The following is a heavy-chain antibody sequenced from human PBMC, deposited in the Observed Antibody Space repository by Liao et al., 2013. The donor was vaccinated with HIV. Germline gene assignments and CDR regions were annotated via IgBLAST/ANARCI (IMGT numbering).Heavy chain of an antibody. CDR1: GGSFSGYY. CDR2: IYTSGSA. J-gene: IGHJ2*01. V-gene: IGHV4-59*10. D-gene: IGHD1-1*01. Sequence: QVQPQQWGAGLLKPSETLSLTCAVYGGSFSGYYWSWIRQPAGKGLEWIGRIYTSGSANYNPSLKSRVTMSVDTSKNQFSLKLSSVTAADTAVYYCASLERREDWYFDLWGRGTLVTVSS. CDR3: ASLERREDWYFDL.